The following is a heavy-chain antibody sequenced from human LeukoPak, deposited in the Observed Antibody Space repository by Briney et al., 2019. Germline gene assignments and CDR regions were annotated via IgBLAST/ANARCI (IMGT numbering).Heavy chain of an antibody. Sequence: PGGSLRLSCAASGFTFSSYNMKWVRQAPGKGLEWVSSISSRSSYIFYADSVKGRFTISRDNAKKSLYLQMNSLRAEDTAVYYCARGVNYFYYWGQGTLVTVSS. CDR2: ISSRSSYI. CDR1: GFTFSSYN. V-gene: IGHV3-21*01. CDR3: ARGVNYFYY. J-gene: IGHJ4*02. D-gene: IGHD3-3*01.